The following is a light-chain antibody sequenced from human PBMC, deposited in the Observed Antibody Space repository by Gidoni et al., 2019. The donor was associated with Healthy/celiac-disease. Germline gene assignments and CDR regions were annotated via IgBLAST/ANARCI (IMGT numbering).Light chain of an antibody. Sequence: IQMTQSPSSLSASVGDRVTITCRASQSISSYLNWYQQKPGKAPKLLIDAASSLQSGVPARFSGSGSGTDFTLTISSLQPEDFATYYCQQSYSTSITFGQGTRLEIK. CDR3: QQSYSTSIT. CDR1: QSISSY. V-gene: IGKV1-39*01. CDR2: AAS. J-gene: IGKJ5*01.